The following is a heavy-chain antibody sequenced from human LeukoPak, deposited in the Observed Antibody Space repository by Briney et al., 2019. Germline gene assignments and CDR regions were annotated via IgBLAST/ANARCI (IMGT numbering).Heavy chain of an antibody. CDR1: SYSIRSGHY. CDR2: IYHSGGT. D-gene: IGHD3-10*01. V-gene: IGHV4-38-2*01. J-gene: IGHJ4*02. CDR3: AGFTPAVDY. Sequence: PSETLSLTCAVSSYSIRSGHYWGWIRQPPGKGLEWIGSIYHSGGTYYNPPLKSRVTISVDTSKNQFSLKMKSVTAADTAVYYCAGFTPAVDYCSQGTLVTVSS.